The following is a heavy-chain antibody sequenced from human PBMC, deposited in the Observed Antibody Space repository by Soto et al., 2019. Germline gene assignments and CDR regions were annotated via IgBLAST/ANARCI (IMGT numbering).Heavy chain of an antibody. CDR3: AKVHTHIVEVVPLFDY. V-gene: IGHV3-23*01. J-gene: IGHJ4*02. CDR2: ISGSGGSS. CDR1: GFTFSSYA. Sequence: GGSLRLSCAASGFTFSSYAMTWVRQAAGKGLEWVSAISGSGGSSYYADSVKGRFTISRENSKNTLYLQMNSLRAEDKAVYYCAKVHTHIVEVVPLFDYWGQGTLVTVSS. D-gene: IGHD2-15*01.